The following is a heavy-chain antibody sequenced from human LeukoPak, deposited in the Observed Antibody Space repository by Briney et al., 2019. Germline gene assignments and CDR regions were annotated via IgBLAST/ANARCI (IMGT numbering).Heavy chain of an antibody. CDR1: EFTFSASA. J-gene: IGHJ3*02. CDR3: ARGYSNYGYAFEI. Sequence: GGSLRLSCAASEFTFSASAMNWVRQAPGRGLEWVSSIDPSGYTIFYANSVRGRFTISRDNAKNSLYLQMNSLRAEDTAVYYCARGYSNYGYAFEIWGQGTMVTVSS. V-gene: IGHV3-21*01. CDR2: IDPSGYTI. D-gene: IGHD4-11*01.